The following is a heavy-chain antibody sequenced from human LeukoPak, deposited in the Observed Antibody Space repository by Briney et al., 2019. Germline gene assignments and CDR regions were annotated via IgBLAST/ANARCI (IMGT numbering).Heavy chain of an antibody. Sequence: SETLSLTCTVSGGSISSYYWSWIRQHPGKGLEWIGYIYYSGSTYYNPSLKSRVTISVDTSKNQFSLKLSSVTAADTAVYYCARVGVTIFGVVDHWGQGTLVTVSS. CDR2: IYYSGST. CDR3: ARVGVTIFGVVDH. CDR1: GGSISSYY. V-gene: IGHV4-59*06. D-gene: IGHD3-3*01. J-gene: IGHJ5*02.